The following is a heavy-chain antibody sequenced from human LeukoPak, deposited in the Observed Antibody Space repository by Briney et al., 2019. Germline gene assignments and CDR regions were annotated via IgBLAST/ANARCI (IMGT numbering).Heavy chain of an antibody. CDR3: AKTPVGMVTLDY. Sequence: GASVKVSCKASGGTFSSYAINWVRQAPGQGLKWMGGIIPIFGTANYAQKFQGRVTITADEYTSTAYMELSSLRSEDTAVYYCAKTPVGMVTLDYWGQGTLVTVSS. D-gene: IGHD5-24*01. J-gene: IGHJ4*02. CDR1: GGTFSSYA. V-gene: IGHV1-69*13. CDR2: IIPIFGTA.